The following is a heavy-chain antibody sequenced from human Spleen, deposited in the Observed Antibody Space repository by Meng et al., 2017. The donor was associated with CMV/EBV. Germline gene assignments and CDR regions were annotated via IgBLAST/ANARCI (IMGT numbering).Heavy chain of an antibody. J-gene: IGHJ4*02. CDR3: ARASLFGVVIIKDYYFDY. Sequence: GSFSGYYWSWIRQPPGKGLEWIGDISHRGNTTYNPSLKSRVSISLDTSKNQVSLKVTSMTAADTAVYYCARASLFGVVIIKDYYFDYWGQGTLVTVSS. D-gene: IGHD3-3*01. CDR1: GSFSGYY. V-gene: IGHV4-34*01. CDR2: ISHRGNT.